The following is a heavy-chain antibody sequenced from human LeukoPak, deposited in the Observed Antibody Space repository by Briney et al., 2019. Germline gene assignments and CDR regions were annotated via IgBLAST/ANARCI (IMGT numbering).Heavy chain of an antibody. J-gene: IGHJ4*02. CDR1: SGSMNSYY. CDR3: ARLRYSNIGYSSPIDY. V-gene: IGHV4-59*08. D-gene: IGHD5-18*01. Sequence: SETLSLTCTVSSGSMNSYYWNWIRRPPGKGLEWIGYINYSGNTNYNPSLKSRVTISVDTSKYQFSLKLRSVTAADTAVYYCARLRYSNIGYSSPIDYWGQGILVTVSS. CDR2: INYSGNT.